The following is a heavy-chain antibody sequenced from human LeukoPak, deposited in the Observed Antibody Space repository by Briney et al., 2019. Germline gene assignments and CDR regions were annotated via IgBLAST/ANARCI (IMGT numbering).Heavy chain of an antibody. CDR3: ASTYSSGYYYGIY. J-gene: IGHJ4*02. CDR2: IIPIFGTA. D-gene: IGHD3-22*01. CDR1: GGTFSSYA. Sequence: SVKVSCKASGGTFSSYAISWVRQAPGQGLEWMGGIIPIFGTANYAQKFQGRVTITADESTSTAYMGLSSLRSEDTAVYYCASTYSSGYYYGIYWGQGTLVTVSS. V-gene: IGHV1-69*01.